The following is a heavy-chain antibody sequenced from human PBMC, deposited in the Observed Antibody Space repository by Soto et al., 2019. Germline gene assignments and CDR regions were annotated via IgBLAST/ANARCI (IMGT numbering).Heavy chain of an antibody. D-gene: IGHD5-12*01. CDR1: GDSISSSSYY. J-gene: IGHJ4*02. Sequence: SETLSLTCTVSGDSISSSSYYWSWVRQHPGKGLEWIGYIYYSGTTYYNPSLKSRVTISVDTSKNQFSLKVFSVTAADTAVYYCARELRGYSGPTDYWGQGTLVTVSS. CDR2: IYYSGTT. CDR3: ARELRGYSGPTDY. V-gene: IGHV4-31*03.